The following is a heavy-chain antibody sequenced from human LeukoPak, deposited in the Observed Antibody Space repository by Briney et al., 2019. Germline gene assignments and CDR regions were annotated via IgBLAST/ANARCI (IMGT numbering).Heavy chain of an antibody. D-gene: IGHD6-19*01. CDR1: GFTFSSYA. CDR3: AKGYNGWWTFDY. Sequence: GGSLRLSCAASGFTFSSYAMSWVRQAPGKGLEWVAAIGGSGSSTYYAGPVKGRFTISRDNSKNTLYVQMNSLRAEDAAVYYCAKGYNGWWTFDYWGQGALVTVSS. V-gene: IGHV3-23*01. CDR2: IGGSGSST. J-gene: IGHJ4*02.